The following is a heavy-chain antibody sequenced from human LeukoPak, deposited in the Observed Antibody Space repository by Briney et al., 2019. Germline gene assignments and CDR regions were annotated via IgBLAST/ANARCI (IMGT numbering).Heavy chain of an antibody. J-gene: IGHJ4*02. Sequence: PGGSLRLSCAASGFTFSSYSMNWVRQAPGKGLEWVSSISSSSSYIYYADSVKGRFTISRDNAKNSLYLQMNSLRAEDTAAYYCARDSPYCGGDCYVFDYWGQGTLVTVSS. CDR1: GFTFSSYS. D-gene: IGHD2-21*01. CDR3: ARDSPYCGGDCYVFDY. V-gene: IGHV3-21*01. CDR2: ISSSSSYI.